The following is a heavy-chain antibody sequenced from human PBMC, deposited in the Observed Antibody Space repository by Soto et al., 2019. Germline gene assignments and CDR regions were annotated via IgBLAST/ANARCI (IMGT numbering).Heavy chain of an antibody. CDR3: ARWGQGRYDPRAYDY. CDR2: IFFSGST. J-gene: IGHJ4*02. V-gene: IGHV4-30-4*01. D-gene: IGHD1-20*01. CDR1: GGSISSGDYY. Sequence: QVQLQESGPGLVKPSQTLSLTCTVSGGSISSGDYYWSWIRQPPGKGLEWIGYIFFSGSTYYYPSLRSRVTISVDTSKNQFSLKLSSVTAADTAVYYCARWGQGRYDPRAYDYWGQGTLVTVSS.